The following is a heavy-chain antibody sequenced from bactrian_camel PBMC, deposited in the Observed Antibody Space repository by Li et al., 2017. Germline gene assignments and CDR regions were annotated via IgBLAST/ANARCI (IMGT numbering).Heavy chain of an antibody. CDR3: AARYGGKLYHSPLTAADKFAL. V-gene: IGHV3S40*01. Sequence: DVQLVESGGGSVQVGGSLTLSCVMSGHRYSRNVVGRFRQVPGKEREGVAGLYTSGRGTYYGDSVKGRFTISQDNAKNTVYLQMNDLKPEDTAMYYCAARYGGKLYHSPLTAADKFALWGQGTQVTVS. J-gene: IGHJ4*01. D-gene: IGHD6*01. CDR2: LYTSGRGT. CDR1: GHRYSRNV.